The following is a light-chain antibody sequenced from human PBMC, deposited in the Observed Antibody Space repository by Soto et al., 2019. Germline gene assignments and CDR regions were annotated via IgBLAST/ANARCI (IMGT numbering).Light chain of an antibody. CDR3: QQCNTWHPKMA. V-gene: IGKV3-15*01. Sequence: VVTQSPATLSVFPGETATLSCRASQSVSSDLAWYQQRPGQAPRLLIYGASTRATGIPARFRGSGSGTEFRLTISSLQSEDFATYDCQQCNTWHPKMAFGRGTKVDIK. J-gene: IGKJ1*01. CDR1: QSVSSD. CDR2: GAS.